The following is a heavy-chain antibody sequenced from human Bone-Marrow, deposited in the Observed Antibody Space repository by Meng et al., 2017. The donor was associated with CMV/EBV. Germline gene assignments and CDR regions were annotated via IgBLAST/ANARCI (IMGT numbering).Heavy chain of an antibody. CDR1: GGYSRSCGYH. CDR3: GTLPGGYDF. D-gene: IGHD3-3*01. J-gene: IGHJ4*02. V-gene: IGHV4-31*03. Sequence: LTCTASGGYSRSCGYHWSWIRQDRGKGMEWIGNNYYSASTYYNPFLKSRVTTSVDTSKNQFSLKLSSVAAADTAVDYCGTLPGGYDFWGQGTLVTVSS. CDR2: NYYSAST.